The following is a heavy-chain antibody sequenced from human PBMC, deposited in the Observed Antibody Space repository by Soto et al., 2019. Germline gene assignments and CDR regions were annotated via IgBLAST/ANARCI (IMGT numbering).Heavy chain of an antibody. CDR2: INHSGTS. Sequence: SETLSLTCAVHGGSFSGFSWNWIRRPPGKGLEWIGEINHSGTSNYNPSLKSRVTILPDTSKNHFSLKLTSVTAADTAVYYCASVAETGTPLRGPYYYYGMDVWGQGTTVTVSS. D-gene: IGHD1-1*01. J-gene: IGHJ6*02. CDR1: GGSFSGFS. V-gene: IGHV4-34*01. CDR3: ASVAETGTPLRGPYYYYGMDV.